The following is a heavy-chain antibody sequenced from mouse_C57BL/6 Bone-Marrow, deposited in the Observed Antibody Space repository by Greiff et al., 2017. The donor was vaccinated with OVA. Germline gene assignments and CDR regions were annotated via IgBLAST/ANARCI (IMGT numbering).Heavy chain of an antibody. CDR3: ARGTPPYAMDY. J-gene: IGHJ4*01. Sequence: EVQLVESGGGLVQPGGSLKLSCAASGFTFSDYYMYWVRQTPEKRLEWVAYISNGGGSTYYPDTVKGRFTISRDNAKNTLYLQMSRLKSEDTAMDYCARGTPPYAMDYWGQGTSVTVSS. V-gene: IGHV5-12*01. CDR2: ISNGGGST. CDR1: GFTFSDYY. D-gene: IGHD3-3*01.